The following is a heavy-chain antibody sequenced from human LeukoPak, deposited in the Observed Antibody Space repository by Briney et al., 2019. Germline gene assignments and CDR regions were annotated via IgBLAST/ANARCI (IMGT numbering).Heavy chain of an antibody. Sequence: GGSLRLSCAASGFTFSDYYMSWIRQAPGKGLEWVSYISSSGSTIYYADSVKGRFTISRDNSRDTLYLQMNSLRAEDTAVYYCARDPAVVGATTDYWGQGTLVTVSS. D-gene: IGHD1-26*01. CDR3: ARDPAVVGATTDY. V-gene: IGHV3-11*01. CDR2: ISSSGSTI. J-gene: IGHJ4*02. CDR1: GFTFSDYY.